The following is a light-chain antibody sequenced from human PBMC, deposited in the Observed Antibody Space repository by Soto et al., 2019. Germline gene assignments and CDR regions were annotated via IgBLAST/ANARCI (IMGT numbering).Light chain of an antibody. Sequence: QSALTQPASVSGSPGQSITISCTGTSSDVGSYDLVSWYQHHPGTAPKLILYEVTKRPSGVSNRFSGSKSGNTASQTISGLQTEDDSHYYCCSYANGNTLLFGGGTKLTVL. CDR3: CSYANGNTLL. CDR1: SSDVGSYDL. V-gene: IGLV2-23*02. CDR2: EVT. J-gene: IGLJ2*01.